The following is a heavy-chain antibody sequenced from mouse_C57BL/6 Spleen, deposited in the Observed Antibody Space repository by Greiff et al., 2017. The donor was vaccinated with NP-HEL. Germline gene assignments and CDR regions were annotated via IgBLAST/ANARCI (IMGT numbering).Heavy chain of an antibody. D-gene: IGHD3-2*02. Sequence: QVQLQQPGAELVKPGASVKLSCKASGYTFTSYRMHWVKQRPGRGREWIGRIDPNSGGTKYNEKFKSKATLTIDKPSSTAYMQHSSLTSEDTAVSYCAMRELKHLYAMDYWGQGTSVTVSS. CDR1: GYTFTSYR. CDR2: IDPNSGGT. J-gene: IGHJ4*01. CDR3: AMRELKHLYAMDY. V-gene: IGHV1-72*01.